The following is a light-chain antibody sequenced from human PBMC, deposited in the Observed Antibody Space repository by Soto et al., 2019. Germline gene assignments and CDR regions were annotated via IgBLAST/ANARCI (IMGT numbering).Light chain of an antibody. CDR1: SSDVGGYNY. CDR3: TSYTSSRTLDV. CDR2: EVS. V-gene: IGLV2-14*01. Sequence: QSVLTQPASVSGSPGQSITISCTGTSSDVGGYNYVSWYQQHPGKAPKLMIYEVSNRPLGVSNRFSGSKSGNTASLTISGLQDEDEAAYYCTSYTSSRTLDVFGTGTKVTVL. J-gene: IGLJ1*01.